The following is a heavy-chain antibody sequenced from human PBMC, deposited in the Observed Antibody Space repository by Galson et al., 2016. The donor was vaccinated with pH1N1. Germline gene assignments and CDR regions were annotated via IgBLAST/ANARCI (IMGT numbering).Heavy chain of an antibody. CDR1: GYSFTGQW. J-gene: IGHJ3*02. CDR3: ARQYDFGAYRGDAFDI. V-gene: IGHV5-51*03. Sequence: QSGAEVKKPGESLKISCKASGYSFTGQWIAWVRQVPGKGLEWVGVVNPGGSTIRYSPPFQGQVTISSDKSINIAYLQWISLRASDTATYYCARQYDFGAYRGDAFDIWGQGTVVIVSS. CDR2: VNPGGSTI. D-gene: IGHD4-17*01.